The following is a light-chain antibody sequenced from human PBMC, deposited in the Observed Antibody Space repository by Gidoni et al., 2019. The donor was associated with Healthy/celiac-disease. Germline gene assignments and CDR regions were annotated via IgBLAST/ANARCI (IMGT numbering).Light chain of an antibody. CDR1: SGSIASNY. CDR2: EDN. V-gene: IGLV6-57*04. CDR3: QSYDSSNPNVV. Sequence: NFMLTQPHPVSESPGKTVTISCTRSSGSIASNYVQWYQQRPGSAPTTLIYEDNQSPSWFPDRFSGSIDSSSNSASLTISGLKTEYEADYYCQSYDSSNPNVVFGGGTTLTVL. J-gene: IGLJ2*01.